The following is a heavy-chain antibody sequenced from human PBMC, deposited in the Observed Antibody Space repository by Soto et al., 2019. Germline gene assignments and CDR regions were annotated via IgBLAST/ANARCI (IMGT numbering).Heavy chain of an antibody. CDR2: ISYDGSNK. D-gene: IGHD1-1*01. J-gene: IGHJ4*02. CDR1: GFTFSSYA. Sequence: QVQLVESGGGVVQPGRSLRLSCAASGFTFSSYAMHWVRQAPGKGLEWVAVISYDGSNKYYADSVKGRFTISRDNSKNTLYLQMNSLRAEDTAVYYCARDLYGDVYNSHFDYWGQGTLVTVSS. V-gene: IGHV3-30-3*01. CDR3: ARDLYGDVYNSHFDY.